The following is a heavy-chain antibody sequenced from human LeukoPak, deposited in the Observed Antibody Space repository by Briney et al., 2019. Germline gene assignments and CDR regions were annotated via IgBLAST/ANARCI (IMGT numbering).Heavy chain of an antibody. Sequence: GGSLRLSCAASRFTFSSYAMSWVRQAPGKGLEWVSAISGSGGRTYYADSVKGRFTISRDDSKNTLSLQMNSLGDEDTATYYCAKEVYCGRDCYNPGYGVDVWGQGATVTVSS. CDR3: AKEVYCGRDCYNPGYGVDV. J-gene: IGHJ6*02. CDR1: RFTFSSYA. CDR2: ISGSGGRT. V-gene: IGHV3-23*01. D-gene: IGHD2-21*02.